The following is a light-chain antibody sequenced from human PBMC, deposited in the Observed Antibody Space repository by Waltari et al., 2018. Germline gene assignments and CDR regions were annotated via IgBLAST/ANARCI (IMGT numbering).Light chain of an antibody. CDR2: AAS. V-gene: IGKV1-39*01. Sequence: DIQMTQSPSSLSASVGDRVTITCRASQSISSYLNWYQQKPGKAPKLLIYAASSLQSGVPSRVSGSGSGTDFTLTISSLQPEDFATYYCQQSYSTPPETFGQGTKVEIK. J-gene: IGKJ1*01. CDR3: QQSYSTPPET. CDR1: QSISSY.